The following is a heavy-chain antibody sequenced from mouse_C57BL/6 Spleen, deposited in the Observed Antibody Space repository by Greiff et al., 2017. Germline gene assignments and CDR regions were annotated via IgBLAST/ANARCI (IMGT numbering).Heavy chain of an antibody. CDR3: ATTVVATGSYYAMDY. D-gene: IGHD1-1*01. Sequence: LEESGPELVKPGASVKLSCKASGYTFTSYDINWVKQRPGQGLEWIGWIYPRDGSTKYNEKFKGKATLTVDTSSSTAYMELHSLTSEDSAVYFCATTVVATGSYYAMDYWGQGTSVTVSS. J-gene: IGHJ4*01. V-gene: IGHV1-85*01. CDR1: GYTFTSYD. CDR2: IYPRDGST.